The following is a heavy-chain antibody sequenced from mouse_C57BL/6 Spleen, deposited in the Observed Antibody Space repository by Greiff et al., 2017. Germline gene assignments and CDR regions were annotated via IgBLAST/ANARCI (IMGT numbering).Heavy chain of an antibody. Sequence: QVQLKQPGAELVRPGTSVKLSCKASGYTFTSYWMHWVKQRPGQGLEWIGVIDPSDSYTNYNQKFKGKATLTVDTSSSTAYMQLSSLTSEDSAVYYCAGGLNSWFAYWGQGTLVTVSA. V-gene: IGHV1-59*01. D-gene: IGHD1-3*01. CDR3: AGGLNSWFAY. J-gene: IGHJ3*01. CDR1: GYTFTSYW. CDR2: IDPSDSYT.